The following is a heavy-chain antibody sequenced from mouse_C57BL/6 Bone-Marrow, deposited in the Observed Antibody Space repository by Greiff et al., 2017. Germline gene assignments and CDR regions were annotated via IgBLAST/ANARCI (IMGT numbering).Heavy chain of an antibody. V-gene: IGHV14-4*01. CDR3: SSFGGNYFDF. CDR1: GFNIKDDY. CDR2: IDPEIGDT. D-gene: IGHD1-1*02. J-gene: IGHJ2*01. Sequence: EVQLQQSGAELVRPGASVKLSCTASGFNIKDDYIHWVKQRPEQGLEWIGWIDPEIGDTEYASKFQGTATITSDTSSNTAYLQLSSLTSEDTAVYYCSSFGGNYFDFWGQGTPLTVAS.